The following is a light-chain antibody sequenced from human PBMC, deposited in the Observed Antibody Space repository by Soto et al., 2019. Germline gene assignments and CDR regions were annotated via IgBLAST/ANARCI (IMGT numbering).Light chain of an antibody. CDR1: QDISNY. J-gene: IGKJ3*01. CDR2: DAS. CDR3: QQYDNPGLFT. Sequence: DLQMTQSPSSLSASVGDRVTITCQASQDISNYLNWYQQKPGKAPKLLIYDASNLETGVPSRFSGSGSGTDFTFTISSLQPEDIATYYCQQYDNPGLFTFGPGTKVDIK. V-gene: IGKV1-33*01.